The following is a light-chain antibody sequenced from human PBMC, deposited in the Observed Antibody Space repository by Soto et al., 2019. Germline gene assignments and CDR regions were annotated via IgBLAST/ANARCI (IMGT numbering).Light chain of an antibody. CDR3: QQYESLPLT. CDR2: DAS. V-gene: IGKV1-33*01. CDR1: QDINKN. Sequence: DIQMTQSPSSLSASVGDRVTITCQASQDINKNLIWYQQKPGKAPKLLIYDASDLETGVPSRFSGSGSGTGFTFTISSLQAEDFATYYCQQYESLPLTFGQWTRLEIK. J-gene: IGKJ5*01.